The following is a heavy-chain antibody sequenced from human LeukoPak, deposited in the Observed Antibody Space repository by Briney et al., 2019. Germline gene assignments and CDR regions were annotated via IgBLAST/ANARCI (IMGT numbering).Heavy chain of an antibody. CDR3: ARRAFGGYCSGGSCHLGGFDI. V-gene: IGHV5-51*01. Sequence: GESLKISRKGSGYTFNNYWSGWVRQMPGKGLECLGIIYPGDSDTRYGPSFQGQVIISVDKSISTAYLQWSSLTASDTAMYYCARRAFGGYCSGGSCHLGGFDIWGQGTMVTVPS. CDR1: GYTFNNYW. J-gene: IGHJ3*02. D-gene: IGHD2-15*01. CDR2: IYPGDSDT.